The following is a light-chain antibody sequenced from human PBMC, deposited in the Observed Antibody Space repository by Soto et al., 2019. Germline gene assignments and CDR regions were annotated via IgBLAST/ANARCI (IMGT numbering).Light chain of an antibody. CDR1: QSISSW. CDR3: QHYNSYSEA. CDR2: KAS. J-gene: IGKJ1*01. Sequence: DIQMKQSTSTLSASVGDRVTSTCRASQSISSWLAWYQQKKGKAPKILIYKASTLKSGVPSRVRGSGSGTECTLTISRLQPDDFETYYSQHYNSYSEAFGQGTKVDIK. V-gene: IGKV1-5*03.